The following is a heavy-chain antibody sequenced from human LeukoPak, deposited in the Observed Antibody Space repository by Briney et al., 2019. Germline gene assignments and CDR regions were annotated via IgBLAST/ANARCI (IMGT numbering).Heavy chain of an antibody. Sequence: PSETLSLTCTVSGGSFEHYYWGWIRQPPGKGLEWIGYVYYSGSTDYSPSLKSRLTISADTSKNQFSLELRSVSAADTAVYYCASHRRSHGSEYWGQGILVTVSS. J-gene: IGHJ4*02. CDR2: VYYSGST. D-gene: IGHD3-10*01. CDR1: GGSFEHYY. V-gene: IGHV4-59*01. CDR3: ASHRRSHGSEY.